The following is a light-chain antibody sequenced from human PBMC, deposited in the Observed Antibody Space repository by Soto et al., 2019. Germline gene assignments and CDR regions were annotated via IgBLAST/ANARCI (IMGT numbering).Light chain of an antibody. Sequence: EIVFTQSPAALSVTPGERATLSCRASQSVSSNLAWYQQKPGQAPRLLIYGASTRATGIPARFSGSGSGTEFTLTISSLQSEDFAVYYCQQYNNWPQTFGQGTKV. V-gene: IGKV3-15*01. CDR2: GAS. CDR3: QQYNNWPQT. J-gene: IGKJ1*01. CDR1: QSVSSN.